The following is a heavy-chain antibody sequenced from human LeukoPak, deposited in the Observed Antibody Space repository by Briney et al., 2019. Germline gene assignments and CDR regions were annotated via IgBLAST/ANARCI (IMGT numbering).Heavy chain of an antibody. Sequence: PGGSLRLSCAASGFTFSSYGMSWVRQAPGKGLEWVSAISGSGGSTYYADSVKGRFTISRDNSKNTLYLQMNSLRAEDTAVYYCAKDVSVQPWPNTYFDYWGQGTLVTVSS. V-gene: IGHV3-23*01. CDR1: GFTFSSYG. J-gene: IGHJ4*02. CDR3: AKDVSVQPWPNTYFDY. D-gene: IGHD5-18*01. CDR2: ISGSGGST.